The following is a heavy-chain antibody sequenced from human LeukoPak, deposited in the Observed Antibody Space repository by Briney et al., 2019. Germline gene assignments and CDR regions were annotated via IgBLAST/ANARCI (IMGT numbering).Heavy chain of an antibody. CDR3: ATMEGSGPGY. CDR2: INSRSNYI. V-gene: IGHV3-21*01. J-gene: IGHJ4*02. D-gene: IGHD2-8*01. Sequence: GGSLRLSCAASAFSFRDYGMNWVRQAPGKGLEWGAFINSRSNYIQYTDSVKGRFSISRDNAKNSLYLQMSSLRVEDTAVYYCATMEGSGPGYWGQGALVTVSS. CDR1: AFSFRDYG.